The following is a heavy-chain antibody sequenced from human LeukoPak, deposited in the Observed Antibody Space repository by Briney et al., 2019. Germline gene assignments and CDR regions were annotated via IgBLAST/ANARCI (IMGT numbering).Heavy chain of an antibody. J-gene: IGHJ4*02. V-gene: IGHV4-39*01. CDR3: ARQRIEREGDY. Sequence: SETLSLTCTVSGGSISSSSYYWGWIRQPPGKGLEWIGSIYYSGSTYYNPSLKSRVTISVDTSKNQFSLKLSSVTAADTAVYYCARQRIEREGDYWGQGTLVTVSS. CDR1: GGSISSSSYY. D-gene: IGHD2/OR15-2a*01. CDR2: IYYSGST.